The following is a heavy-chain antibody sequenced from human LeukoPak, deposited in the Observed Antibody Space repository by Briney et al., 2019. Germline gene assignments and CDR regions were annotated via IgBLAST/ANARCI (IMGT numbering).Heavy chain of an antibody. V-gene: IGHV3-30*18. Sequence: PGGSLRLSCAASGFTFSSYGMHWVRQAPGKGLEWVAVISYDGSNKYYADSVKGRFTISRDNSKNTLYLQMNSLRAEDTAVYYCVKEPGYCSSTSCPGGVFSYGMDVWGKGTTVTVSS. D-gene: IGHD2-2*01. CDR2: ISYDGSNK. CDR1: GFTFSSYG. CDR3: VKEPGYCSSTSCPGGVFSYGMDV. J-gene: IGHJ6*04.